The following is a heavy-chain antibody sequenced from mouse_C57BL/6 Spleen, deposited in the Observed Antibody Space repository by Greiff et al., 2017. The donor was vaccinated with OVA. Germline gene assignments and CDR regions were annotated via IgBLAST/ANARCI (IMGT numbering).Heavy chain of an antibody. CDR2: INPYNGGT. CDR1: GYTFTDYY. V-gene: IGHV1-19*01. D-gene: IGHD2-2*01. J-gene: IGHJ4*01. Sequence: EVQLQQSGPVLVKPGASVKMSCKASGYTFTDYYMNWVKQSHGKSLEWIGVINPYNGGTSYNQKFKGKATLTVDKSSSTAYMELNSLTSEDSAVYYCARGYGGYAMDYWGQGTSVTVSS. CDR3: ARGYGGYAMDY.